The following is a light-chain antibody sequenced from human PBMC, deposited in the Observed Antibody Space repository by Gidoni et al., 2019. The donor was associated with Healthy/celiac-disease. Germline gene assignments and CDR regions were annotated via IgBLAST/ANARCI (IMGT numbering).Light chain of an antibody. Sequence: EIVSTQSPATLSLSPGERATLSCRASQSVSSYLAWYQQKPGQAPRLLIYDASNRATGIPARFSGGGSGTDFTLTISSLEPEDFAVYYCQQRSNWPPVTFGGGTKVEIK. V-gene: IGKV3-11*01. CDR2: DAS. J-gene: IGKJ4*01. CDR1: QSVSSY. CDR3: QQRSNWPPVT.